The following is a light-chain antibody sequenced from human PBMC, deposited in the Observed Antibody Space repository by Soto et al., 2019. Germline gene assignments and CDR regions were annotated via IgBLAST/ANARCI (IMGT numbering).Light chain of an antibody. CDR3: XXXXXXPPDRT. J-gene: IGKJ1*01. CDR2: GAS. Sequence: EIVMTQSPATLSVSPGERATLSCRASQSVGSNLAWYQQKPGQAPRLLIYGASTRATGIPARFSGSGSGTEFTXXXSSLXXEDXXXXXXXXXXXXPPDRTFGQGTKVEIK. CDR1: QSVGSN. V-gene: IGKV3-15*01.